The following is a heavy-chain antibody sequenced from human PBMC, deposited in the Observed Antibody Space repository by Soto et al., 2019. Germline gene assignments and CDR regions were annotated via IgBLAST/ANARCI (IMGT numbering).Heavy chain of an antibody. V-gene: IGHV3-33*01. CDR3: ARGAQLWSRGNWFDP. Sequence: QVQLVESGGGVVQPGRSLRLSCAASGFTFSSYGMHWVRQAPGKGLEWVAVIWYDGSNKYYADSVKGRFTISRDNSKNTLYLQMNSLRAEDTAVYYCARGAQLWSRGNWFDPWGQGTLVTVSS. CDR1: GFTFSSYG. D-gene: IGHD5-18*01. J-gene: IGHJ5*02. CDR2: IWYDGSNK.